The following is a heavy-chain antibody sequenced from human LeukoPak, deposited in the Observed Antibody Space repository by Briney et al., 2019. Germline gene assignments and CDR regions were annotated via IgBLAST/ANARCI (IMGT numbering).Heavy chain of an antibody. J-gene: IGHJ4*02. D-gene: IGHD3-22*01. Sequence: GGSLRLSRAASGFTFSDSAMDWVRQAPGKGLEWVSLISHSGANTFYADSVKGRFSVSRDNSKNTLYLQMSSLSAEDTAVYYCAKDRTYYYDNSGYYSDYWGQGTLVTVSS. CDR1: GFTFSDSA. V-gene: IGHV3-23*01. CDR3: AKDRTYYYDNSGYYSDY. CDR2: ISHSGANT.